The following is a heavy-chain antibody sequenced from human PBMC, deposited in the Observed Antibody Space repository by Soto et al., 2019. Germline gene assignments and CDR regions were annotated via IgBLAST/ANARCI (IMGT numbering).Heavy chain of an antibody. CDR1: GGTFSSYA. Sequence: GASVKVSCKASGGTFSSYAISWVRQAPGQGLEWMGGIIPIFGTANYAQKFQGRVTITADESTSTAYMELSSLRSEDTAVYYCARDLLSCSGGSCYYFQYYYGMDVWGQGTTVTVSS. CDR2: IIPIFGTA. CDR3: ARDLLSCSGGSCYYFQYYYGMDV. V-gene: IGHV1-69*13. D-gene: IGHD2-15*01. J-gene: IGHJ6*02.